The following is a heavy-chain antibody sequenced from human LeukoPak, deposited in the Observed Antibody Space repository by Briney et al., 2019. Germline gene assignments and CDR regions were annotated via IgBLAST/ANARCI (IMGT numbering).Heavy chain of an antibody. J-gene: IGHJ4*02. D-gene: IGHD3-10*01. V-gene: IGHV4-59*11. CDR3: ASRPADTTWYGVFDY. CDR2: IFNTGNA. CDR1: GGSINSHY. Sequence: SETLSLACSVSGGSINSHYWSWIRQPPGKRLEWIGYIFNTGNANYNPSLASRVTMSVDTSRAQFFLRLSPVTAADTAIYYCASRPADTTWYGVFDYWSQGTLVTVSS.